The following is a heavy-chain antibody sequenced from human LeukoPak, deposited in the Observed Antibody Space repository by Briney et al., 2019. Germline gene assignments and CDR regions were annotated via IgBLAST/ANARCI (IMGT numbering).Heavy chain of an antibody. J-gene: IGHJ4*02. Sequence: GGSLRLSCAASGFTFDDYAMHWVRQAPGKGLEWVSGISWNSGSIGYADSVKGRFTISRDNAKNSLYLQMNSLRAEDTAVYYCAKDRLYYFDYWGQGTLVTVSS. CDR2: ISWNSGSI. V-gene: IGHV3-9*01. CDR3: AKDRLYYFDY. CDR1: GFTFDDYA. D-gene: IGHD6-19*01.